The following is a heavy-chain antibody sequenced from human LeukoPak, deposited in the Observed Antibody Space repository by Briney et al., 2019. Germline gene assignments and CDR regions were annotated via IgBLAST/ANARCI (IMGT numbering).Heavy chain of an antibody. Sequence: PGGSLRLSCAVPGIPFKKYGMHWVRQAPGKGLEWVATVWHDGSPTMYADSAKGRFTISRDDSKNMLYLQMNSLRAEDTAEYYCVTHYKWDLLVHAFDFWGQGTRVTVSS. J-gene: IGHJ3*01. CDR2: VWHDGSPT. CDR3: VTHYKWDLLVHAFDF. V-gene: IGHV3-33*01. D-gene: IGHD1-26*01. CDR1: GIPFKKYG.